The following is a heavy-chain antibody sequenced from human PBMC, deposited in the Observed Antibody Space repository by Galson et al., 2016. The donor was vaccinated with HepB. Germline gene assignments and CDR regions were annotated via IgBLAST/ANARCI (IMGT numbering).Heavy chain of an antibody. V-gene: IGHV1-18*04. CDR3: ARVRRSGYSSATENFDI. Sequence: SVKVSCKASGYTLTNYGITWVRQAPGQGLEWMGWISADNGNTNYAQKLQGRVTMTTDTSTSTAYMDLRSLRSDDTAVYYCARVRRSGYSSATENFDIWGQGTMVTVSS. CDR1: GYTLTNYG. CDR2: ISADNGNT. J-gene: IGHJ3*02. D-gene: IGHD6-19*01.